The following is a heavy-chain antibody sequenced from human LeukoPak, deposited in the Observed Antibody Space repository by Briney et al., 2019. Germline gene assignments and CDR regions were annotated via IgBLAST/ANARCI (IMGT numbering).Heavy chain of an antibody. CDR2: ISSNGGST. V-gene: IGHV3-23*01. D-gene: IGHD4-17*01. J-gene: IGHJ6*02. CDR3: AKDLPYGINYYYGMDV. CDR1: GFTSIAYA. Sequence: GGSLRLSCVGSGFTSIAYALTWARQAPGKGLEWVSAISSNGGSTYYADSVKGRFTISRDNSKNTLYLQMNSLRAEDTAVYYCAKDLPYGINYYYGMDVWGQGTTVTVSS.